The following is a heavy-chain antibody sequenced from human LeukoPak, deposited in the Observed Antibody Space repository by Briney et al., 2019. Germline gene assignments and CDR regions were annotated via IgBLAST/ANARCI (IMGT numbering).Heavy chain of an antibody. V-gene: IGHV3-48*01. Sequence: PGGSLRLSCAASGFTFSSYSMNWVRQAPGKGLEWVSYISSSSSTIYYADSVKGRFTISRDNAKNSLYLQMNSLRAEDTAVYYCARGRWARFDWLSNFDYWGQGTLVTVSS. CDR1: GFTFSSYS. D-gene: IGHD3-9*01. CDR3: ARGRWARFDWLSNFDY. CDR2: ISSSSSTI. J-gene: IGHJ4*02.